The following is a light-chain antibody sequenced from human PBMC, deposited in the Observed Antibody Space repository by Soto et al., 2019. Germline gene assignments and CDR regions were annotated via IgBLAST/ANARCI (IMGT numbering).Light chain of an antibody. J-gene: IGKJ5*01. Sequence: EVVLTQSPVTLSLSPGERATLSYRASQSFRGLLAWYQQKPGQAPRLLIYDAYKRATGIPPRFSGSGSGTDFTLTISSLEPEDSAVYYCQQRHMWPITFGQGTRLEIK. V-gene: IGKV3-11*01. CDR2: DAY. CDR1: QSFRGL. CDR3: QQRHMWPIT.